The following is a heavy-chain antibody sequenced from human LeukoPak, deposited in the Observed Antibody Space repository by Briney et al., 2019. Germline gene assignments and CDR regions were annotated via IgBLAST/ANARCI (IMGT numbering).Heavy chain of an antibody. CDR2: ISSGSSTI. D-gene: IGHD4-23*01. Sequence: GSLRLSCVASGFTLSSYSMNWVRQAPGKGLEWVSYISSGSSTIYYADSVKGRFTISRDNAKNSLYLQMNSLRDEDTAVYYCARGRPHGNDYWGQGTLVTVSS. V-gene: IGHV3-48*02. CDR1: GFTLSSYS. J-gene: IGHJ4*02. CDR3: ARGRPHGNDY.